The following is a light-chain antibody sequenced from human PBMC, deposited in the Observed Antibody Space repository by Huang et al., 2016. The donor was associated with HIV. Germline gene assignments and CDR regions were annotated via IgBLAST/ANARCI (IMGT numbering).Light chain of an antibody. J-gene: IGKJ4*01. V-gene: IGKV3-15*01. CDR1: QSVSNY. CDR2: DSS. Sequence: EIVMTQSPATLSVSPGDRATLSCRASQSVSNYLAWYQQNPGQAPRLLNYDSSTGAAGIPARFSGSGSGTEFTLTISSLQSEDSAVYYCQQYNDWPLTFGGGTQVEIK. CDR3: QQYNDWPLT.